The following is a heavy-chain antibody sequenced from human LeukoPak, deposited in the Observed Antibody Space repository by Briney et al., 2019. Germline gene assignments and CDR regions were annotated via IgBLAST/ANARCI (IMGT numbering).Heavy chain of an antibody. CDR1: GYSFTSYW. D-gene: IGHD6-13*01. CDR2: IYPGDSDT. J-gene: IGHJ4*02. V-gene: IGHV5-51*01. Sequence: GEPLKISCKGSGYSFTSYWMGWMRQMPGKGLEWMGIIYPGDSDTRYSPSFQGQVTISADKSISTAYLQWSSLKASDTAMYYCARFSSSWYPPDYWGQGTLVTVSS. CDR3: ARFSSSWYPPDY.